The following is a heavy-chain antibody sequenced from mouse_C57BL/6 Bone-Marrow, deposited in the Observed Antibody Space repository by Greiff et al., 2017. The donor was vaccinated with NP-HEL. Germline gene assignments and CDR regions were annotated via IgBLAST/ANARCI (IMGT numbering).Heavy chain of an antibody. J-gene: IGHJ4*01. CDR3: ARWAAQATPYAMDY. V-gene: IGHV1-39*01. CDR1: GYSFTDYN. CDR2: INPNYGTT. D-gene: IGHD3-2*02. Sequence: VQLQQSGPELVKPGASVKISCKASGYSFTDYNMNWVKQSNGKSLEWIGVINPNYGTTSYNQKFKGKATLTVDQSSSTAYMQLNSLTSDDSAVYYCARWAAQATPYAMDYWGQGTSVTVSS.